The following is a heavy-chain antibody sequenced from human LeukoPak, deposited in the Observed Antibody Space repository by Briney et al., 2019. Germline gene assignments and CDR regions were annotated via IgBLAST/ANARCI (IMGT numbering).Heavy chain of an antibody. CDR1: GYTFTGYY. Sequence: ASVKVSCKASGYTFTGYYMHWVRQAPGQGLEWMGWINPNSGGTNYAQKFQGRVTMTRDTSISTAYMELSRLRSDDTAVYYYAGDSYGYYYFDYWGQGTLVTVSS. D-gene: IGHD5-18*01. J-gene: IGHJ4*02. V-gene: IGHV1-2*02. CDR2: INPNSGGT. CDR3: AGDSYGYYYFDY.